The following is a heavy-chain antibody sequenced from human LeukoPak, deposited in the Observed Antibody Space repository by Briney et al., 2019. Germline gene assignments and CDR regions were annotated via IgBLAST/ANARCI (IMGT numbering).Heavy chain of an antibody. CDR2: INLVNGNT. CDR1: GYTFTNYA. V-gene: IGHV1-3*03. J-gene: IGHJ6*03. D-gene: IGHD2-21*01. Sequence: ASVKVSCKASGYTFTNYAMHWVRLAPGQRLQWMGGINLVNGNTKYSQYFEGRVTITRDTSASTVYMELSSLRPDDMAVYYCARGRGTIGSNRDFYFYYYMDIWGNGTTVTVSS. CDR3: ARGRGTIGSNRDFYFYYYMDI.